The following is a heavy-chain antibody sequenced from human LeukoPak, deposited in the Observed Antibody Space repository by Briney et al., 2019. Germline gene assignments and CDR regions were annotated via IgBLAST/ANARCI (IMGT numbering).Heavy chain of an antibody. CDR3: ARGSAADFDY. CDR2: ISSSSSYI. Sequence: GGSLRLSCAASGFTFSLYSMNWVRQAPGKGLEWVSSISSSSSYIYYADSVKGRSTISRDNAKNSLYLQMNSLRPEDTAVYYCARGSAADFDYWGQGTLVTVSS. D-gene: IGHD6-13*01. CDR1: GFTFSLYS. V-gene: IGHV3-21*01. J-gene: IGHJ4*02.